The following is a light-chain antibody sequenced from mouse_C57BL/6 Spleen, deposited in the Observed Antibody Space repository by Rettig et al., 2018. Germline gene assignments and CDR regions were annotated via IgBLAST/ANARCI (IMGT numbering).Light chain of an antibody. CDR1: TGAVTTSNY. Sequence: QAVVTQESALTTSPGETVTLTCRSSTGAVTTSNYANWVQEKPDHLFTGLIGGTNNRAPGVPARFSGSLIGDKAALTITGAQTEDEAIYFCALWYSNHFERVFGGGTKLTVL. J-gene: IGLJ1*01. CDR3: ALWYSNHFERV. V-gene: IGLV1*01. CDR2: GTN.